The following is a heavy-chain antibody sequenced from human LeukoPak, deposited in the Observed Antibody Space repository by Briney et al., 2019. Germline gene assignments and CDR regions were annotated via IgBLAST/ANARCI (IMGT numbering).Heavy chain of an antibody. CDR2: ISGSGGST. Sequence: GGSLRLSCAASGFTFSSYAMSWVRQAPGKGLEWVSLISGSGGSTYYADSVKGRFTISRDNSKNTLYLQMSSLSAEDTAVYYCARTTTPHYYGSGSYALGYWGQGTLVTVPS. V-gene: IGHV3-23*01. D-gene: IGHD3-10*01. CDR3: ARTTTPHYYGSGSYALGY. J-gene: IGHJ4*02. CDR1: GFTFSSYA.